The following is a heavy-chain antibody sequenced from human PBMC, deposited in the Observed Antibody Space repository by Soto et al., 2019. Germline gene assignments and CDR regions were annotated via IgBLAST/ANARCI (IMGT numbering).Heavy chain of an antibody. J-gene: IGHJ4*02. V-gene: IGHV3-74*01. D-gene: IGHD4-4*01. CDR2: INTDGSTT. CDR1: GFTFSNYW. Sequence: EVQLVESGGDLVQPGGSLRLSCAASGFTFSNYWMHWVRQAPGKGLVWISRINTDGSTTSYADSVKGRFTISRDNAKNTLFLQMNSLRAEDTAVYYCARDLTTLGTPGDDFDYWGQGTLVTVSS. CDR3: ARDLTTLGTPGDDFDY.